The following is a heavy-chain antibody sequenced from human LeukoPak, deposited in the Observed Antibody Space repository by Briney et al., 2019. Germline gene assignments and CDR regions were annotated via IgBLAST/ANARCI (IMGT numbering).Heavy chain of an antibody. CDR1: GYTFTSYG. Sequence: GASVKVSCKAPGYTFTSYGISWVRQAPGQGLGWMGIINPSGGSTSYAQKFQGRVTMTRDTSTSTVYMELSSLRSEDTAVYYCARGESIAAEPPDYWGQGTLVTVSS. CDR2: INPSGGST. CDR3: ARGESIAAEPPDY. J-gene: IGHJ4*02. D-gene: IGHD6-25*01. V-gene: IGHV1-46*01.